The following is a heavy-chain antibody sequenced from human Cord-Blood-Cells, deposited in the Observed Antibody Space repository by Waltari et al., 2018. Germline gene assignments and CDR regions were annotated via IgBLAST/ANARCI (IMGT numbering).Heavy chain of an antibody. CDR2: IYSGGST. J-gene: IGHJ2*01. V-gene: IGHV3-53*04. CDR3: ARERGPRYFDL. D-gene: IGHD3-10*01. CDR1: GFPVSSTY. Sequence: EVQLVESGGGLVQPGGSLRPPCAASGFPVSSTYMTWVRQAPGKGLEWVSVIYSGGSTYYADSVKGRFTISRHNSKNTLYLQMNSLRAEDTAVYYCARERGPRYFDLWGRGTLVTVSS.